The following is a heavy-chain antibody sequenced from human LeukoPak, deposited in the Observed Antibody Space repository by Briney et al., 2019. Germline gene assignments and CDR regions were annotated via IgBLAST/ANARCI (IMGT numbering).Heavy chain of an antibody. D-gene: IGHD3-10*01. CDR2: ISSSGTT. J-gene: IGHJ4*02. CDR1: GGSISSGGHY. CDR3: ARTNYGSGSYYNN. Sequence: PSETLSLTCTVSGGSISSGGHYWGWIRQPPGKGLDWIGYISSSGTTYYNPSLKSRLSISVDTSKNQFSLKLTSVTAADTALYYCARTNYGSGSYYNNWGQGILVSVSS. V-gene: IGHV4-31*03.